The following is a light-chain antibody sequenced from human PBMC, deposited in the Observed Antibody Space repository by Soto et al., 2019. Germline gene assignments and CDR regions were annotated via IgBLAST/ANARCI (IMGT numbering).Light chain of an antibody. Sequence: EIVFTQSPGTLSLSPGERATLSCSASQSVTSNYLAWYQQKPGQAPRLFIYGASSRATGIPDRFSGSGSGTDFTLTISSLEPEDFAVYYCQQRRSWPPTITFGQGTRLEIK. J-gene: IGKJ5*01. CDR1: QSVTSNY. V-gene: IGKV3D-20*02. CDR3: QQRRSWPPTIT. CDR2: GAS.